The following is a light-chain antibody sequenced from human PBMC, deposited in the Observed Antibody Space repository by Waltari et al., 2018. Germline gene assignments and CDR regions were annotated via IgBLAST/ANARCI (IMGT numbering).Light chain of an antibody. CDR2: SNK. V-gene: IGLV1-44*01. CDR3: AAWDDSLDGSWV. Sequence: QSVLTQPPSTSGTPGQRVTISCSGSSSNIGSNAVNWYQQLPGTAPRLLIYSNKKRTSGVPDRFSGSKSGSSASLAISGLRSQDEADYYCAAWDDSLDGSWVFGGGTRLTVL. CDR1: SSNIGSNA. J-gene: IGLJ3*02.